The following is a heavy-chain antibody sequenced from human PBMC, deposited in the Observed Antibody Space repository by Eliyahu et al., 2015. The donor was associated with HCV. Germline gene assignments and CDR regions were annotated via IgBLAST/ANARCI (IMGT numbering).Heavy chain of an antibody. CDR3: ARGALWFDP. CDR1: GGSFSGYY. Sequence: QVQLQQWGAGLLKPSETLSLTCXVYGGSFSGYYWXWIRQPPGKGLEWIGEINHSGSTNYNPSLKSRVTISVDTSKNQFSLKLSSVTAADTAVYYCARGALWFDPWGQGTLVTVSS. J-gene: IGHJ5*02. V-gene: IGHV4-34*01. CDR2: INHSGST.